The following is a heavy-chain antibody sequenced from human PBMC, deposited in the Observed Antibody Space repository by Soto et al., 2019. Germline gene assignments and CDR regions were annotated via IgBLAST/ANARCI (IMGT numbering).Heavy chain of an antibody. CDR2: IYYSGST. Sequence: QVQLQESGPGLVKPSQTLSLTCTVSGGSINSGGYYWSWIRQHPGKGLEWIGYIYYSGSTYYNPSLQSRVTISVDTSKNQFSLKLNSMTAADTAVYYCARDTSPQAFDIWGQGTVVTVSS. V-gene: IGHV4-31*03. CDR3: ARDTSPQAFDI. CDR1: GGSINSGGYY. J-gene: IGHJ3*02.